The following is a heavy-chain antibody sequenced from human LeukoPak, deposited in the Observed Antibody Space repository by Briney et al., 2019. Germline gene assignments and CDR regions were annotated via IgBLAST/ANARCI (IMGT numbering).Heavy chain of an antibody. V-gene: IGHV4-59*01. J-gene: IGHJ3*02. CDR1: GYSISSYY. CDR3: ARVWGVTDFYDSRGAFDI. CDR2: MYYSGST. D-gene: IGHD3-22*01. Sequence: PSETLSLTCTVSGYSISSYYWSWIRQPPGKGLEWIGYMYYSGSTNYNPSLKSRVTISVDTSKNQFSLKLSSVTAADTAVYYCARVWGVTDFYDSRGAFDIWGQGTMVTVSS.